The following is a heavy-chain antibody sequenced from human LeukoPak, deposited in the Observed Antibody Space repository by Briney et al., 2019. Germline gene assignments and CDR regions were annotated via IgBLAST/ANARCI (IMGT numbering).Heavy chain of an antibody. Sequence: SETLSLTCTVSGDSISSYYWSWIRQPAGKGLEWIGRIYSSGSTNYNPSLKSRITISVDTSKNQFSLRLSSVTAADTAVYYCARLRGNYFPDYWGQGTLVTVSS. J-gene: IGHJ4*02. V-gene: IGHV4-4*07. CDR3: ARLRGNYFPDY. CDR1: GDSISSYY. CDR2: IYSSGST. D-gene: IGHD2/OR15-2a*01.